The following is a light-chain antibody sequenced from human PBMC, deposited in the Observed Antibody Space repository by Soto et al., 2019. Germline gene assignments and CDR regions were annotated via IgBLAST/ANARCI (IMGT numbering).Light chain of an antibody. Sequence: DIQMTQSPSSLSASVGDRVTITCRASQGVSAYLLWYQQRQGTAPKLLIYAASNLLSGAPSRFIGSGSGTDFTLTISSLEPEDFAVYYCQQRSNWPLTFGGGTKVEIK. CDR3: QQRSNWPLT. V-gene: IGKV1-39*01. CDR1: QGVSAY. J-gene: IGKJ4*01. CDR2: AAS.